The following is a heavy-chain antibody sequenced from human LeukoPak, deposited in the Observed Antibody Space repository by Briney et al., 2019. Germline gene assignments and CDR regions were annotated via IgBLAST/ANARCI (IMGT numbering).Heavy chain of an antibody. CDR1: GFTFSTYA. D-gene: IGHD2-2*01. CDR2: ISGSGAGT. CDR3: AKEKVGYCSSTSCFDGYDY. Sequence: GGSLRLSCAASGFTFSTYAMSWVRQAPGKGLEWVSAISGSGAGTYYADSVKGRLTISRDNSKNTLYVQMNSLRAEDTAVYYCAKEKVGYCSSTSCFDGYDYWGQGTMVTVSS. V-gene: IGHV3-23*01. J-gene: IGHJ4*02.